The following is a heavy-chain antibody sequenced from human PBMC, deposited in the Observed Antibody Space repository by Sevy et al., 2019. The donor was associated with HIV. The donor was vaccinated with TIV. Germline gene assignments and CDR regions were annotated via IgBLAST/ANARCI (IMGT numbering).Heavy chain of an antibody. D-gene: IGHD3-10*01. CDR2: IYPGDSDT. V-gene: IGHV5-51*01. CDR1: GYSFTSYW. Sequence: GESLKISCKGSGYSFTSYWIGWVRQMPGKGLEWMGIIYPGDSDTRYSPSFQGQVTISADKSISTAYLQWSSLKASDTATYYCARVNYYGSGSYQAMGGMDVWGQGTTVTVSS. CDR3: ARVNYYGSGSYQAMGGMDV. J-gene: IGHJ6*02.